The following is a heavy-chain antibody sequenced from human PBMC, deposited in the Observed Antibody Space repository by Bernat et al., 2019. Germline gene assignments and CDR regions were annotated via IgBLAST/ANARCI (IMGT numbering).Heavy chain of an antibody. D-gene: IGHD3-16*01. Sequence: VQLLESGGGVVQPGRSLRLSCAASGFTFSSYGMHWVRQAPGKGLEWVAVIWYDGSNKYYADSVKGRFTISRDSSKSTLYLQMNSLRAEDTAVYYCAREWGTVIDSWGQGTLVTVSS. V-gene: IGHV3-33*01. CDR3: AREWGTVIDS. CDR1: GFTFSSYG. J-gene: IGHJ4*02. CDR2: IWYDGSNK.